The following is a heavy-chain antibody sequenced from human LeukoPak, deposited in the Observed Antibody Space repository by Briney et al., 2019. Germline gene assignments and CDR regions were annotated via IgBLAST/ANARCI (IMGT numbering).Heavy chain of an antibody. J-gene: IGHJ4*02. CDR3: ATGRVGVWNVVLFDY. CDR2: IIPIFGTA. V-gene: IGHV1-69*13. Sequence: SVKVSCKASGGTFSSYAISWVRQAPGQGLEWMGGIIPIFGTANYAQKFQGRVTITADESTSTAYMELSSLRSEDTAVYYCATGRVGVWNVVLFDYWGQGTLVTVSS. CDR1: GGTFSSYA. D-gene: IGHD3-22*01.